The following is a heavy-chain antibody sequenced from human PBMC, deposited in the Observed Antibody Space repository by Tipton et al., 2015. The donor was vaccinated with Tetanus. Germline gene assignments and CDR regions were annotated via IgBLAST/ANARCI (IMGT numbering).Heavy chain of an antibody. CDR3: AGVTAQRTELYFEH. D-gene: IGHD2-8*02. J-gene: IGHJ1*01. Sequence: LRLSCNVSGGSIRSGGYYWTWIRQHPERGLEWIGYIYYTGNTYYNPSLKSRVTISMDRSENQISLKMTSVTAADTAVYYCAGVTAQRTELYFEHWGQGTQVTVSS. V-gene: IGHV4-30-2*02. CDR1: GGSIRSGGYY. CDR2: IYYTGNT.